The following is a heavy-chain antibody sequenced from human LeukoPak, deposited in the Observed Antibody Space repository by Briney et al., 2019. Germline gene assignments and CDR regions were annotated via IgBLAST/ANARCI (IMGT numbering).Heavy chain of an antibody. J-gene: IGHJ4*02. CDR1: GYTFSAYG. D-gene: IGHD2-2*01. CDR3: ARSQCPDSTSCYYFFYFDF. V-gene: IGHV1-18*01. Sequence: ASVKVSCKASGYTFSAYGITWVRQAPGQGLEWMAWTSGTGYNTDYTQRFQGRVSVTTDTSTSTAYLEVRSLRSEDTAIYYCARSQCPDSTSCYYFFYFDFRGQGTPVTVSS. CDR2: TSGTGYNT.